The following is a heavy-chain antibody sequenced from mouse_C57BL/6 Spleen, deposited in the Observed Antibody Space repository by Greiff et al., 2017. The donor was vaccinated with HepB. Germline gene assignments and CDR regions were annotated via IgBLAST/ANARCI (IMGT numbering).Heavy chain of an antibody. CDR3: ARGGGSQGPFDD. Sequence: QVQLQQPGAELVRPGSSVKLSCKASGYTFTSYWLHWVKQRPIQGLEWIGNIDPSDSETHYNQKFKDKATLTVDKSSSTAYMQLSSLTSEDSAVYYCARGGGSQGPFDDWGQGTTLTVAS. V-gene: IGHV1-52*01. J-gene: IGHJ2*01. D-gene: IGHD3-2*02. CDR1: GYTFTSYW. CDR2: IDPSDSET.